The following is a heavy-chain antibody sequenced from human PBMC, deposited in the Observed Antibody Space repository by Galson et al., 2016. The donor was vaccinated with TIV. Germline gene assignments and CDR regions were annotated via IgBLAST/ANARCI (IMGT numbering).Heavy chain of an antibody. D-gene: IGHD6-19*01. CDR3: VKEGAGSDWSALDI. CDR1: GLIFSNYA. V-gene: IGHV3-30*18. CDR2: ISIDGSRQ. Sequence: SLRLSCAGSGLIFSNYAMHWVRQAPGKGLEWLAVISIDGSRQHYADSVEGRFTISRDRSKNMVYLQMNSLTPEDTSIYYCVKEGAGSDWSALDIWGQGTLVTVSS. J-gene: IGHJ4*02.